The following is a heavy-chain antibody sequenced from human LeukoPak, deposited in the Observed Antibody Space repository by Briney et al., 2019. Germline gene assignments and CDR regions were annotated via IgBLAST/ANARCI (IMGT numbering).Heavy chain of an antibody. J-gene: IGHJ3*02. CDR1: GYSFTSHY. V-gene: IGHV1-2*02. CDR2: INPNSGGT. Sequence: ASVKVSCKASGYSFTSHYMHWVRQAPGQGLEWMGWINPNSGGTNYAQKFQGRVTMTRDTSISTAYMELSRLRSDDTAVYYCARSEQLVGAFDIWGQGTMVTVSS. D-gene: IGHD6-6*01. CDR3: ARSEQLVGAFDI.